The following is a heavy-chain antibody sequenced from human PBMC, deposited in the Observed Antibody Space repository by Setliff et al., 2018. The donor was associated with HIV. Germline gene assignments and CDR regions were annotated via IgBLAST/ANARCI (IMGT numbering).Heavy chain of an antibody. J-gene: IGHJ4*02. Sequence: GASVKVSCKASAYMLPGYNIHWVRQAPGQGLEWRGWINPRSGGANYAAKFKGRVTMTRDTTISTAYMDLRGLRSDDTVVYYCARDPRRQYSTTWGDLYYWGQGTLVTVSS. D-gene: IGHD2-2*01. V-gene: IGHV1-2*02. CDR2: INPRSGGA. CDR1: AYMLPGYN. CDR3: ARDPRRQYSTTWGDLYY.